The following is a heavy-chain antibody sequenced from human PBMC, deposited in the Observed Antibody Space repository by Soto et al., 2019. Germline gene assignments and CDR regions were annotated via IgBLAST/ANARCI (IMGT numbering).Heavy chain of an antibody. J-gene: IGHJ4*02. V-gene: IGHV4-39*01. CDR3: ARHVQPKTGDQLDY. D-gene: IGHD7-27*01. CDR1: GGSISSSSYY. CDR2: IYYSGST. Sequence: SETLSLTCTVSGGSISSSSYYWGWIRQPPGKGLEWIGSIYYSGSTYYNPSLKSRVTISVDTSKNQFSQKLSSVTAADTAVYYCARHVQPKTGDQLDYWGQGTLVTVSS.